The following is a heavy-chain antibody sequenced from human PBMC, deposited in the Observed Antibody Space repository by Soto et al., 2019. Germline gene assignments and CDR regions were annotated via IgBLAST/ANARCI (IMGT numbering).Heavy chain of an antibody. Sequence: EVQLVESGGGLVQPGGSLRLSCAASGFTFSSYTMNWVRQAPGKGLEWVSYISSSSSTIYYADSVKGRFTISRDNAKNSLYLQMNSLRDEDTAVYYCAREIPSRGAGWFDPWGQGTLVIVSS. CDR1: GFTFSSYT. J-gene: IGHJ5*02. CDR3: AREIPSRGAGWFDP. V-gene: IGHV3-48*02. CDR2: ISSSSSTI. D-gene: IGHD3-10*01.